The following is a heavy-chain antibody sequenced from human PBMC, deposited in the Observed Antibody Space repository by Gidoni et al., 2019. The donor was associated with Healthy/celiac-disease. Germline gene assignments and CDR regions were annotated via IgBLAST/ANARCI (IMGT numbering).Heavy chain of an antibody. J-gene: IGHJ4*02. D-gene: IGHD2-21*01. V-gene: IGHV4-34*01. CDR1: GGSFSGYY. Sequence: QVQLQQWGAGLLKPSETLSLTFAVYGGSFSGYYWSWIRQPPGKGLEWIGEINHSGSTNYNPSLKSRVTISVDTSKNQFPLKLSSVTAADTAVYYCASARPYRSWGQGTLVTVSS. CDR3: ASARPYRS. CDR2: INHSGST.